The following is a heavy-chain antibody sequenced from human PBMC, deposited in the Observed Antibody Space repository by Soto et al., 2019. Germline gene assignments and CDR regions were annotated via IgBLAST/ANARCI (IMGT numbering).Heavy chain of an antibody. V-gene: IGHV3-23*01. J-gene: IGHJ4*02. CDR1: GFTFSSYA. CDR3: AKVAVTTRTHEDY. Sequence: EVQLLESGGGLVQPGGSLRLSCVASGFTFSSYAMTWVRQAPGKGLEWVSGVSADGGSTYSADSVKGRFTISRDNSKNTLYLQVHSPRAADTAVYYCAKVAVTTRTHEDYWGQGTLVTVSS. CDR2: VSADGGST. D-gene: IGHD4-4*01.